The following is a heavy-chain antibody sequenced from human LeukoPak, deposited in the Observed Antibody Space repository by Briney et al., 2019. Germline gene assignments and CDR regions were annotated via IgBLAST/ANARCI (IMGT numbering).Heavy chain of an antibody. Sequence: PSETLSLTCTVSGYSISSGYYWSWIRQPPGKGLEWIGEINHSGSTNYNPSLKSRVTISVDTSKNQFSLKLSSVTAADTAVYYCARSMVRGAYRYYYYYYMDVWGKGTTVTISS. CDR1: GYSISSGYY. D-gene: IGHD3-10*01. V-gene: IGHV4-38-2*02. CDR3: ARSMVRGAYRYYYYYYMDV. J-gene: IGHJ6*03. CDR2: INHSGST.